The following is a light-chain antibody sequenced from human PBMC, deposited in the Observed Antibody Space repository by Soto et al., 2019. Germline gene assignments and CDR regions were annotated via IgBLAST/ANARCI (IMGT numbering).Light chain of an antibody. CDR1: QSVIRY. V-gene: IGKV3-11*01. CDR2: DAS. CDR3: QQDGHSRWT. J-gene: IGKJ1*01. Sequence: DIVVSHSLATLSLCPKEGATRSCRASQSVIRYLAWYQQRPGQAPRLLIYDASYRATGIPARFSGSGSGTDFTLTISRLEPEDYAVYYCQQDGHSRWTFGQGSKVDIK.